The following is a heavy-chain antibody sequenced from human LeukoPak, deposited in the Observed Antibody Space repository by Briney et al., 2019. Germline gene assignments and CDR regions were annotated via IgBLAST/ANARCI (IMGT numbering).Heavy chain of an antibody. CDR3: ARGGYDPTYYMDV. J-gene: IGHJ6*03. CDR2: IYYSGST. D-gene: IGHD3-3*01. CDR1: GGSISSYY. V-gene: IGHV4-59*01. Sequence: PSETLSLTCTVSGGSISSYYWSWIRQPPGKGLEWIGYIYYSGSTNYNPSLKSRVTISVDTSKNQFSLKLSSVTAADTAVYYGARGGYDPTYYMDVWGKGTTVTVSS.